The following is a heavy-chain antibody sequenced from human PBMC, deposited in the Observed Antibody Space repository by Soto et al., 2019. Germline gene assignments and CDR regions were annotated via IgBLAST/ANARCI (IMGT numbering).Heavy chain of an antibody. D-gene: IGHD3-22*01. Sequence: SVKVSCKASGGTFSSYAISWVRQAPGQGLEWMGGIIPIFGTANYAQKFQGRVTITADESTSTAYMELSSLRSEDTAVYYCARELQVVISTSPRGGDYYYYGMDVWGQGTTVTVSS. CDR3: ARELQVVISTSPRGGDYYYYGMDV. J-gene: IGHJ6*02. CDR1: GGTFSSYA. CDR2: IIPIFGTA. V-gene: IGHV1-69*13.